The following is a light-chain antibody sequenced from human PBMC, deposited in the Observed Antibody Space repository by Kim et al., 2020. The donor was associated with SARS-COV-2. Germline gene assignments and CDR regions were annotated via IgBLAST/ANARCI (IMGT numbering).Light chain of an antibody. V-gene: IGKV1-6*01. CDR1: QDISND. CDR2: GAS. Sequence: AIQLTQSPSSLSASVGDRVTITCRASQDISNDLVWYLQKPGKAPQLLIYGASTLQRGVPSRFSGSGSGTHFTLTITSLQPEDFATYYCHQDNNFPLTFGQGTRLEIK. J-gene: IGKJ5*01. CDR3: HQDNNFPLT.